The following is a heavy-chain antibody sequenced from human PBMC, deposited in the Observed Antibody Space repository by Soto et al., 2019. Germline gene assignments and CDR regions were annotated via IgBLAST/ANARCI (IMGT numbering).Heavy chain of an antibody. CDR3: AREGYSSGYYYYYGMDV. CDR1: GGSISSCY. V-gene: IGHV4-59*01. D-gene: IGHD3-22*01. CDR2: IYYSGST. Sequence: SETLSLTCTVSGGSISSCYWSWIRQPPGKGLEWIGYIYYSGSTNYNPSLKSRVTISVDTSKNQFSLKLSSVTAADTAVYYCAREGYSSGYYYYYGMDVWGQGTTVTVSS. J-gene: IGHJ6*02.